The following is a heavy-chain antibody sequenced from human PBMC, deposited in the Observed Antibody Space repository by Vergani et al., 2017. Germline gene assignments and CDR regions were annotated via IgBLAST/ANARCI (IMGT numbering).Heavy chain of an antibody. V-gene: IGHV4-61*02. CDR3: AREEYRTQMYSSSPGLFDY. CDR2: IYTSGST. J-gene: IGHJ4*02. Sequence: QVQLQESGPGLVKPSQTLSLTCTVSGGSISSGSYYWSWIRQPAGKGLEWIGRIYTSGSTNYNPSLKSRVTISVDTSKNQFSLKLSSVTAADTAVYYCAREEYRTQMYSSSPGLFDYWGQGTLVTVSS. D-gene: IGHD6-13*01. CDR1: GGSISSGSYY.